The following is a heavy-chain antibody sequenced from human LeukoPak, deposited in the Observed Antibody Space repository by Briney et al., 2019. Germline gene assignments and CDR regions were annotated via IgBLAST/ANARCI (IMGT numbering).Heavy chain of an antibody. Sequence: GGSLRLSCAVSGFTFSGFWMSWSRQAPGKGLEWVASINSDGSEGYYADVVKGRFTISRDNAKNSLYLQINSLRAEDTAVYYCSRSSYSSSSSVWGQGTMVTVSS. V-gene: IGHV3-7*03. CDR2: INSDGSEG. J-gene: IGHJ3*01. CDR3: SRSSYSSSSSV. CDR1: GFTFSGFW. D-gene: IGHD6-6*01.